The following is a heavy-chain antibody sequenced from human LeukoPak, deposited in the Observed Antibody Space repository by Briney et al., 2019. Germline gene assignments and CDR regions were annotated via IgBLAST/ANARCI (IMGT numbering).Heavy chain of an antibody. Sequence: GGSLRLSCVASGFTFSNYWMHWVRQPPGKGLVWVSRIYVDGRTTNYADSVKGRFTIPRDNAKNTVYLEMNSLSVEDTATYYCIRDFRSADLWGQGTLVTVTS. CDR2: IYVDGRTT. J-gene: IGHJ5*02. CDR3: IRDFRSADL. CDR1: GFTFSNYW. V-gene: IGHV3-74*01.